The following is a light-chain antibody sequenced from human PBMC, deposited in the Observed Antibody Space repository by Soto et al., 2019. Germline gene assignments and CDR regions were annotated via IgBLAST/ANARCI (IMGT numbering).Light chain of an antibody. CDR2: AGS. J-gene: IGKJ5*01. CDR3: QQGDSFPIT. V-gene: IGKV1-12*01. Sequence: DIQMTQSPSSVSASVGDRVTITCRASQSISSSLAWYQQKPGTVPKLLIYAGSSLQSGDPSRFSGSGAGTEFTLSITSRQPEDFGTYYCQQGDSFPITFGQGTRLEIK. CDR1: QSISSS.